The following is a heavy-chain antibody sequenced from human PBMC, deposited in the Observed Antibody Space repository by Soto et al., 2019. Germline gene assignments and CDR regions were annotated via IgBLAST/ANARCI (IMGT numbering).Heavy chain of an antibody. D-gene: IGHD4-17*01. J-gene: IGHJ3*01. CDR2: IGSSDGKT. Sequence: EVQLLESGGGSVQPGGSLRLSCSASGFTFSNYVMSWVRQAPGKGLEWVSSIGSSDGKTYYADFLRGRFTISRDNSQNTMYLQMNSLIGEDTALYYCASHQPVTSLHDAVDLWGQGTLVTVSS. CDR1: GFTFSNYV. CDR3: ASHQPVTSLHDAVDL. V-gene: IGHV3-23*01.